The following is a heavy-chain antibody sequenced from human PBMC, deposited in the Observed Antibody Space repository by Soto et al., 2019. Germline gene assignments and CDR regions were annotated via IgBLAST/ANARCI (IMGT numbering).Heavy chain of an antibody. V-gene: IGHV3-64D*06. Sequence: PGGSLRLSCSASGFTFSSFAMHWVRQAPGKGLEYVSGISSNGVSTYYADSVKGRFTIARDNSKNTLYLPMSSLRHEDKAVCYFVIPRSTVIIPPRWGRGTLVTLS. CDR1: GFTFSSFA. CDR2: ISSNGVST. J-gene: IGHJ4*02. CDR3: VIPRSTVIIPPR. D-gene: IGHD4-17*01.